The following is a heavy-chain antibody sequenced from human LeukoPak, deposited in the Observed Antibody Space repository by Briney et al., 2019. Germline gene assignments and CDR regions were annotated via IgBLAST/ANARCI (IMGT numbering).Heavy chain of an antibody. D-gene: IGHD3-10*01. CDR1: GYTFTSYG. CDR2: ISAYNGNT. J-gene: IGHJ6*02. V-gene: IGHV1-18*01. Sequence: EASVKVSCKASGYTFTSYGISWVRQAPGQGLEWMGWISAYNGNTNYAQKLQGRVTMTTDTSTSTAYMELRSLRSDDTAVYYCARVAHYYGYPNFYYYGMDVWGQGTTVTVSS. CDR3: ARVAHYYGYPNFYYYGMDV.